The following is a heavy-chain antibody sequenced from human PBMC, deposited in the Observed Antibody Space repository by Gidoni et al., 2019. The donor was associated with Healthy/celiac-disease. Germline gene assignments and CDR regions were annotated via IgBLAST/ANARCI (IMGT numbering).Heavy chain of an antibody. V-gene: IGHV3-30-3*01. Sequence: QVQLVESGGGVVQPGRSLRLSCAASGFTFSSYAMHWVRQAPGKGLEWVAVISYDGSNKYYADSVKGRFTISRDNSKNTLYLQMNSLRAEDTAVYYCARGRDIVVVPAATWGQGTLVTVSS. CDR3: ARGRDIVVVPAAT. D-gene: IGHD2-2*01. CDR1: GFTFSSYA. J-gene: IGHJ5*02. CDR2: ISYDGSNK.